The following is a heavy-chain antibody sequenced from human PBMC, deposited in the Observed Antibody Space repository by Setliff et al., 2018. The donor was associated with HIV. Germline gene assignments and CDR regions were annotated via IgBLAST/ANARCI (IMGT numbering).Heavy chain of an antibody. Sequence: PSETLSLTCTVSGDSMIYAPGCWSWVPQSLETGLEWIGDVCHLGGINYNPFLRSRASLSMDKPNNRFSLDLFSVTAADTAIYFCVRNSGWSLGTWGQGALVTVSS. CDR3: VRNSGWSLGT. D-gene: IGHD2-15*01. CDR2: VCHLGGI. CDR1: GDSMIYAPGC. J-gene: IGHJ5*02. V-gene: IGHV4-4*02.